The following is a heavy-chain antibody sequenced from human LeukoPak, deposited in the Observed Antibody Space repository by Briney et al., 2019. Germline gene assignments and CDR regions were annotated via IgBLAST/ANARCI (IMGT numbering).Heavy chain of an antibody. Sequence: ETLSLTCAVYGGSFSGYYWSWIRQPPGKGLEWIGEINHSGSTNYNPSLKSRVTISVDTSKNRFSLKLSSVTAADTAVYYCARARSYYDFWSGYYDYGYWGQGTLVTVSS. CDR3: ARARSYYDFWSGYYDYGY. J-gene: IGHJ4*02. CDR1: GGSFSGYY. V-gene: IGHV4-34*01. CDR2: INHSGST. D-gene: IGHD3-3*01.